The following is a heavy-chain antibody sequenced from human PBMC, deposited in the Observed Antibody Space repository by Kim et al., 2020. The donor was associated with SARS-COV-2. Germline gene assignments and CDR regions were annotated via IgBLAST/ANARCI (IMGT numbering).Heavy chain of an antibody. V-gene: IGHV3-23*01. J-gene: IGHJ4*02. Sequence: KGRFNICRNNSKHTLILQMNSLRAEDTAVYYCAKPPRAVTMGEYYFDYWGQGTLVTVSS. D-gene: IGHD4-17*01. CDR3: AKPPRAVTMGEYYFDY.